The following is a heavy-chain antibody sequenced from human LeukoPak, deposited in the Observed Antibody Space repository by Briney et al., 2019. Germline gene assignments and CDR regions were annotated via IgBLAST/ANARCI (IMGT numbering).Heavy chain of an antibody. CDR2: IYYSGST. V-gene: IGHV4-59*08. J-gene: IGHJ4*02. CDR3: ARSVLSSSWYSN. CDR1: CGSISRDY. D-gene: IGHD6-13*01. Sequence: SETPSLTCTVSCGSISRDYCSWVRQPPGEGLGWIGYIYYSGSTNYTPSLTSRVTISVATSKNQFSLKLSSVTAADTAVYYCARSVLSSSWYSNWGQGTLVTVSS.